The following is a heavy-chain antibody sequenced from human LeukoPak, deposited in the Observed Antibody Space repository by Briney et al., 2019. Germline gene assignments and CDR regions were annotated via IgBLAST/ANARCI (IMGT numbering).Heavy chain of an antibody. CDR1: GFTFSSYG. Sequence: GGSLRLSCAASGFTFSSYGMHWVRQARGKGLEWVAFIRYDGSNKYYADSVKGRFTISRDNSKNTLYLQMNSLRAEDTAVYYCAKIRSNLGYCSSTSCRGDAFDIWGQGTMVTVSS. V-gene: IGHV3-30*02. J-gene: IGHJ3*02. CDR2: IRYDGSNK. CDR3: AKIRSNLGYCSSTSCRGDAFDI. D-gene: IGHD2-2*01.